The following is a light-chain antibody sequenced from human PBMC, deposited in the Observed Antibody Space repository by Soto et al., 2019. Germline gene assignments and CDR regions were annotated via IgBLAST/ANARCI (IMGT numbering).Light chain of an antibody. Sequence: EIVMTQSPATLSVSPGERDTLSCRASQSVDINLAWYQQKPGQAPRLLIYGASTRATGIPARFSGSGSGTEFTLTISSLQSEDFAVYYCQQYDSWPFTFGPGTKVDIK. CDR3: QQYDSWPFT. V-gene: IGKV3-15*01. CDR2: GAS. J-gene: IGKJ3*01. CDR1: QSVDIN.